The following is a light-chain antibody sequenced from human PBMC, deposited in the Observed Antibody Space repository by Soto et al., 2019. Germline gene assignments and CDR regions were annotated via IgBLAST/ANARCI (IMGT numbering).Light chain of an antibody. CDR1: QSVSSN. Sequence: EIVMTQSPATLSVSPGETATLSCRASQSVSSNLAWYQQKPGQAPRLLIYGASTMATGIPARFSGSGSGTEFTLTISSLQSEAVAVYYCQQYNNWPLFTFGQGTKVEIK. J-gene: IGKJ2*01. CDR2: GAS. V-gene: IGKV3-15*01. CDR3: QQYNNWPLFT.